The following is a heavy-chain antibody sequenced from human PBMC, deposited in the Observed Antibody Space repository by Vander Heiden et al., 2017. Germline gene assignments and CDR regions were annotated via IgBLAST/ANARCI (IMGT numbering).Heavy chain of an antibody. Sequence: RLSCAASGFTSSNAWMSWVRQAPGKGLEWVGRIKSKTDGGTTDYAAPVKGRFTISRDDSKNTLYLQMNSLKTEDTAVYYCTTHYYDSSGYYYNYWGQGTLVTVSS. CDR2: IKSKTDGGTT. J-gene: IGHJ4*02. D-gene: IGHD3-22*01. V-gene: IGHV3-15*01. CDR3: TTHYYDSSGYYYNY. CDR1: GFTSSNAW.